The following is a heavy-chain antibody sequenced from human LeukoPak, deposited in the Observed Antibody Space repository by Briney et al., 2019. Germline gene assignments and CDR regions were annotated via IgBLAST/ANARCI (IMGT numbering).Heavy chain of an antibody. D-gene: IGHD6-13*01. CDR1: GFTFSSYE. Sequence: GGSLTLSCAASGFTFSSYEMKWVRQAPGKGREWVSYIISSGRTFYYADSVKGRFTISRDNGKNSLYLQMNSLRVEDTAVYYCARDSRGSSWFFDYWGQGALVTVSS. CDR2: IISSGRTF. CDR3: ARDSRGSSWFFDY. J-gene: IGHJ4*02. V-gene: IGHV3-48*03.